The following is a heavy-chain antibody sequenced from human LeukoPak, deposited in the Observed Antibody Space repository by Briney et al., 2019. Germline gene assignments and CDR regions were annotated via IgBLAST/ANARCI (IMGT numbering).Heavy chain of an antibody. CDR3: TREGRYGSGSYLH. CDR2: TRNKANSYTT. CDR1: GFTFSDHY. J-gene: IGHJ4*02. Sequence: GGSLRLSCAASGFTFSDHYMDWVRQAPGKGLEWVGRTRNKANSYTTEYAASVKGRFTISRDDSKSIAYLQMNSLKTEDTAVYYCTREGRYGSGSYLHWGQGTLVTVSS. D-gene: IGHD3-10*01. V-gene: IGHV3-72*01.